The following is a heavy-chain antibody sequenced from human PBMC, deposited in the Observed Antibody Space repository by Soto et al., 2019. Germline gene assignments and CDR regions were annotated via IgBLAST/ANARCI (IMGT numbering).Heavy chain of an antibody. CDR2: IYHTGRS. V-gene: IGHV4-4*02. CDR1: GGSISGSISSSDW. CDR3: ARVGYCSGGSCYPVYYGMDV. Sequence: KASETLSLTCAVSGGSISGSISSSDWWSWVRQPPGKGLEWIGQIYHTGRSNYNPSLRGRVTISVDKSKNQFSLKLSSVTAADTAVYYCARVGYCSGGSCYPVYYGMDVWGQGTTVTVSS. D-gene: IGHD2-15*01. J-gene: IGHJ6*02.